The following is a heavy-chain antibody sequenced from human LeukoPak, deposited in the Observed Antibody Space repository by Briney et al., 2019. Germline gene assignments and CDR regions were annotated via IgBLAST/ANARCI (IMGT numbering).Heavy chain of an antibody. CDR2: INPNSGGT. V-gene: IGHV1-2*02. J-gene: IGHJ4*02. CDR1: GYTFTSYY. CDR3: ARVRYSSGWYNY. Sequence: ASVKVSCKASGYTFTSYYMHWVRQAPGQGLEWMGWINPNSGGTNYAQKFQGRVTMTRDTSISTAYMELSRLRSDDTAVYYCARVRYSSGWYNYWGQGTLVTVSS. D-gene: IGHD6-19*01.